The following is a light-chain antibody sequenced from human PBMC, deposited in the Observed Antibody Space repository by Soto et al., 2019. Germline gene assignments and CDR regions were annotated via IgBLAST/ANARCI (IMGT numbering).Light chain of an antibody. J-gene: IGKJ1*01. CDR1: QGISEY. V-gene: IGKV1-27*01. Sequence: DIQLTQSPTSLSSSLGDTATLTCMTSQGISEYLAWYQQKPGKVPKLLIYGASILQSGVPSRFSGRGSGTLFTLTISSLQPEDVATYYCQQYNTASRTFGQGTKVDIK. CDR3: QQYNTASRT. CDR2: GAS.